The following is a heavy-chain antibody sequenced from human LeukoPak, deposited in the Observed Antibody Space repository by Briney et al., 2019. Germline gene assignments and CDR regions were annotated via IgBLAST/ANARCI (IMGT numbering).Heavy chain of an antibody. D-gene: IGHD6-19*01. Sequence: SETLSLTCTVSGGSISSYYWSWIRQPPGKGLEWIGYIYYSGSTNYNPSLKSRVTISVDTSKNQFSPKLSSVTAADTAVYYCARDRIAVAGTGYYYGMDVWGQGTTVTVSS. CDR1: GGSISSYY. CDR2: IYYSGST. J-gene: IGHJ6*02. CDR3: ARDRIAVAGTGYYYGMDV. V-gene: IGHV4-59*01.